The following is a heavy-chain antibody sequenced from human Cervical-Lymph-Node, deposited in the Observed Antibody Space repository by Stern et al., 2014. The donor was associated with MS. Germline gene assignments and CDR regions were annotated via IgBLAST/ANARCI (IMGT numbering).Heavy chain of an antibody. CDR3: ARVPPMHDILDY. CDR2: IHNDTGNP. Sequence: VQLVQSGSELKKPGDSVKISCKASGYPFTNYAMNWVRQAPGQGHEWMGLIHNDTGNPSYAQGFTGRFVFSLDSSVSTAYLQISSLKTEDTAVYYCARVPPMHDILDYWGQGTLVSVSS. V-gene: IGHV7-4-1*02. J-gene: IGHJ4*02. CDR1: GYPFTNYA. D-gene: IGHD3-9*01.